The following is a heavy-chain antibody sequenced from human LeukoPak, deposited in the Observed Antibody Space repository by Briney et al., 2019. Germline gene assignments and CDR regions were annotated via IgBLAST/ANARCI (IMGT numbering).Heavy chain of an antibody. D-gene: IGHD3-10*01. CDR2: ISAYNGNT. CDR3: ARASITMVRGVIITDAFDI. CDR1: GYTFTSYG. J-gene: IGHJ3*02. Sequence: ASVKVSCKASGYTFTSYGISWVRQAPGQGLEWMGWISAYNGNTNYAQKLQGRVTMTTDTSTSTAYMELSSLRSEDTAVYYCARASITMVRGVIITDAFDIWGQGTMVTVSS. V-gene: IGHV1-18*01.